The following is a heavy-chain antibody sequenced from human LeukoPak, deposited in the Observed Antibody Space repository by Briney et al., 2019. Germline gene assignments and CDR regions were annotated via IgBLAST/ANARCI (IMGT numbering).Heavy chain of an antibody. CDR1: GFTFSNAW. V-gene: IGHV3-15*01. J-gene: IGHJ4*02. Sequence: GRSLRLSCAASGFTFSNAWMGSVRQAPGEGLEWVGRIKSKTDGGTKDYAAAVKGRFTISRDDSKNTLYLQMNSLKTADTAVYYCTTEKRAVTIFGVVIVNPRLDYWGQGPLVTVSS. CDR2: IKSKTDGGTK. CDR3: TTEKRAVTIFGVVIVNPRLDY. D-gene: IGHD3-3*01.